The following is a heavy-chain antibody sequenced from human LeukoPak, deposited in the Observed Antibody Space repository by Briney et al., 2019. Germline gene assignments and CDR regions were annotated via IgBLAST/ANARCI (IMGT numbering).Heavy chain of an antibody. V-gene: IGHV7-4-1*02. J-gene: IGHJ6*03. CDR3: ARGIGIGVVLMVHGNMDV. CDR1: GYSFTTYG. D-gene: IGHD2-8*01. CDR2: INTDTGKP. Sequence: ASVKVSCKASGYSFTTYGIYWVRQAPGQGLEWMGWINTDTGKPTYAQGFTGRVVLSLDTSVTTAYLQISSLKAEDTAVYYCARGIGIGVVLMVHGNMDVWGKGTTVTVSS.